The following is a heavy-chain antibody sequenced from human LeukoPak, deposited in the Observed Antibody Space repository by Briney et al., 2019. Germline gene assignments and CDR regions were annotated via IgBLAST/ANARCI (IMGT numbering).Heavy chain of an antibody. Sequence: PGESMSLTCAAYGFTVSSNYLSWVRQAPGKGLEWVSVIYTSGSTYYAASVKGRFTISIDNSKNTLYLQMNSLRTEDTAVYYCARDGRGDLTWIQLWSSFDYWGQGTLVTVSS. CDR2: IYTSGST. CDR1: GFTVSSNY. V-gene: IGHV3-66*03. CDR3: ARDGRGDLTWIQLWSSFDY. D-gene: IGHD5-18*01. J-gene: IGHJ4*01.